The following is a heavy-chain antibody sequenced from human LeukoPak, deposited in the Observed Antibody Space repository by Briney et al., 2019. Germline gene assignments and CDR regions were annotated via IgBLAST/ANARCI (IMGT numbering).Heavy chain of an antibody. CDR2: ISNRGIII. CDR1: GFNFSATY. Sequence: GGSLRLSCAASGFNFSATYMTWIRQAPGKGLEWVSYISNRGIIINYADSVKGRFTISRDDAKSSLYLHMNNLRTEDTALYYCASGGDYVGIAATFRYWGQGSLVTVSS. V-gene: IGHV3-11*01. J-gene: IGHJ4*02. D-gene: IGHD4-23*01. CDR3: ASGGDYVGIAATFRY.